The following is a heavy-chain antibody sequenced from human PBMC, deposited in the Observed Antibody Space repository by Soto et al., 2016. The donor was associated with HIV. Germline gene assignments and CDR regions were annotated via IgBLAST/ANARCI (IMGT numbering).Heavy chain of an antibody. V-gene: IGHV1-69*10. J-gene: IGHJ3*02. CDR2: IIPILGIA. D-gene: IGHD2-21*01. Sequence: QVQLVQSEAEVKRPGSSVKVSCRASGGTFSNYAINWVRQAPGQGLEWMGGIIPILGIANYAQRFQGRVTITADKSTSTAYMELSSLRSEDTAVYYCAAEGILWRAFDIWGQGTMVTVSS. CDR3: AAEGILWRAFDI. CDR1: GGTFSNYA.